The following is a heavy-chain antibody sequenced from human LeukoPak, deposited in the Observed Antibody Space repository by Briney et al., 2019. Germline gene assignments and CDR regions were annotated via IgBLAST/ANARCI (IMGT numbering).Heavy chain of an antibody. V-gene: IGHV3-23*01. D-gene: IGHD2-15*01. CDR3: VREAGYCAPVCVKTNWFDP. J-gene: IGHJ5*02. Sequence: PGGSLRLSCAASGFPFSSHAMSWVRQPPGKGLEWVAAISNGKTYYADSVRGCFAISRDDSTNTVYLHMNSLRDEDTALYHCVREAGYCAPVCVKTNWFDPWGQGTLVTVSS. CDR2: ISNGKT. CDR1: GFPFSSHA.